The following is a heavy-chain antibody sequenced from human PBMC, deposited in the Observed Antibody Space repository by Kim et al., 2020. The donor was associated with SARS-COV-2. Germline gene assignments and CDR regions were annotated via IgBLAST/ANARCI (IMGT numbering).Heavy chain of an antibody. CDR3: AKKATTSPTAYYFDY. J-gene: IGHJ4*02. V-gene: IGHV3-23*01. Sequence: ADSGKGRFTISKDNSKNTLYLQMNSLRAEDTAIYYCAKKATTSPTAYYFDYWGQGILVTVSS. D-gene: IGHD1-1*01.